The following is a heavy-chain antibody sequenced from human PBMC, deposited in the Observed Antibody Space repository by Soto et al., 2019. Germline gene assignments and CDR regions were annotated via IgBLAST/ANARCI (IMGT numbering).Heavy chain of an antibody. J-gene: IGHJ5*02. CDR2: IGGSGKFT. CDR1: GFKFTSYA. V-gene: IGHV3-23*01. Sequence: EEQLLESGGGLAQPGGSLRLSCAATGFKFTSYAMSWVRQAPGKGLEWVSGIGGSGKFTHYADSVKGRFTLNRVNSTHTPITQKISLRADKSAVSYGANRLMGNGTGQFDDWGQGTLVTVSS. CDR3: ANRLMGNGTGQFDD. D-gene: IGHD1-1*01.